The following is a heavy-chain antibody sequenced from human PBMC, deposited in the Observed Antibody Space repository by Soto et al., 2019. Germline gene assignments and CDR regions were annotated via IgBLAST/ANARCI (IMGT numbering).Heavy chain of an antibody. CDR2: INHSGST. J-gene: IGHJ5*02. CDR1: GGSFSGCA. V-gene: IGHV4-34*01. CDR3: ARDVVNLPGYCSGGSCYPGGFDP. D-gene: IGHD2-15*01. Sequence: SETLSVTCAVYGGSFSGCAWGWSRQPPGKGLEWIGEINHSGSTNYNPSLKSRVTISVDTSKNQFSLKLSSVTAADTAVYYCARDVVNLPGYCSGGSCYPGGFDPWGQGTLVTVSS.